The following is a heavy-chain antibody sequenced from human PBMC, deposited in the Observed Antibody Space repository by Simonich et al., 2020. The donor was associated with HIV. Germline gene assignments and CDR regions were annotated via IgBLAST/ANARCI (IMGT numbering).Heavy chain of an antibody. J-gene: IGHJ4*02. D-gene: IGHD6-19*01. CDR3: ARLTAVTGALDY. V-gene: IGHV3-33*01. CDR1: GFTFSSYG. CDR2: IWYDGSNK. Sequence: QVQLVESGGGVVQPGRSLRLSCAASGFTFSSYGMHGVRQAPGKGVGWGAVIWYDGSNKYYADSVEGRFTISRDNSKNTLDLQMNSLRAEDTAVYYCARLTAVTGALDYWGQGTLVTVSS.